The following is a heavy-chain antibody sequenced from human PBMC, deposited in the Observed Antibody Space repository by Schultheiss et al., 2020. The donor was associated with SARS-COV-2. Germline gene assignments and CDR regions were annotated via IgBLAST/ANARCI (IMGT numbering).Heavy chain of an antibody. V-gene: IGHV3-74*01. CDR3: AKDMFSGGSGYYYGMDV. J-gene: IGHJ6*02. D-gene: IGHD2-15*01. CDR2: INSDGSST. CDR1: GFTFSSYW. Sequence: GGSLRLSCAASGFTFSSYWMHWVRQAPGKGLVWVSRINSDGSSTSYADSVKGRFTISRDNAKNTLYLQMNSLRAEDTAVYYCAKDMFSGGSGYYYGMDVWGQGTTVTVSS.